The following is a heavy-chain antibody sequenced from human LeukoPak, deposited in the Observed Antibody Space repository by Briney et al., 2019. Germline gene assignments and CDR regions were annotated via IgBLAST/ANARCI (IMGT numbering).Heavy chain of an antibody. CDR2: IYYSGST. J-gene: IGHJ4*02. CDR3: ARYYCSRTTCYFFDY. V-gene: IGHV4-59*01. D-gene: IGHD2-2*01. Sequence: NPSETLSLTCTVSGGSISGNDWSWIRQPPGKGLEWIGYIYYSGSTNYNPSLQSRVAMSVDTSKNQFSLKLTSVTAADTAVYYCARYYCSRTTCYFFDYWGQGALVTVSS. CDR1: GGSISGND.